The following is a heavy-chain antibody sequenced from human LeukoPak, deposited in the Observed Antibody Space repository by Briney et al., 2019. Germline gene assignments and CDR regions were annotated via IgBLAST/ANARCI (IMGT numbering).Heavy chain of an antibody. V-gene: IGHV5-10-1*01. J-gene: IGHJ4*02. CDR1: GYSSTTYW. D-gene: IGHD3-9*01. Sequence: GASLRISCKASGYSSTTYWISWVRPMSGKGLEWMGTIDPSDSYTKYSPTFQGHVTISADKSISTAYLQWSSLKASDTAVYYCARSLFDYDILTGHDYWGQGTLVTVSS. CDR3: ARSLFDYDILTGHDY. CDR2: IDPSDSYT.